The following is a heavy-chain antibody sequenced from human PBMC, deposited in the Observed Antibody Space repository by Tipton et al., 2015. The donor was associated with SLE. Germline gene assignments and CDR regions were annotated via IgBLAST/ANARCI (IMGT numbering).Heavy chain of an antibody. D-gene: IGHD3-3*01. J-gene: IGHJ5*02. Sequence: TLSLTCTVSGGSVSSVGHYWNWLRQHPGKGLEWIGYIFYSGSTFYNPSLRSRATMSKDTTKNHFSLKLNSVTAADTAVYYCARGRPVTISGVVNRLSHLDLWGQGILVTVSS. CDR3: ARGRPVTISGVVNRLSHLDL. CDR1: GGSVSSVGHY. CDR2: IFYSGST. V-gene: IGHV4-31*03.